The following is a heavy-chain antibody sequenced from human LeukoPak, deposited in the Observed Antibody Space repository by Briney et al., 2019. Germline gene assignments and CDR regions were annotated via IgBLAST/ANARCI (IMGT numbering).Heavy chain of an antibody. CDR2: IYTSGST. V-gene: IGHV4-61*02. D-gene: IGHD2-8*02. CDR1: GGSISSGSYY. J-gene: IGHJ4*02. Sequence: SETLSLTCTVSGGSISSGSYYWSWIRQPAGKGLEWIGRIYTSGSTNYNPSLKSRVTMSVDTSKRQFSLKLTSVTAADTAVYYCARSGYGTDWYADYWGQGTLVTVSS. CDR3: ARSGYGTDWYADY.